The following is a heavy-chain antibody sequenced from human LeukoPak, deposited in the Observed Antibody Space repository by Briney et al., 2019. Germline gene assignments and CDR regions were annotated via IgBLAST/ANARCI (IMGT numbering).Heavy chain of an antibody. CDR3: ATIKRASIYGYIDF. Sequence: SETLSLTCTVSGGSISTHYWSWIRQPPGKGLEWIGSVFDSERTKANPSLKSRATLSADTSKNQFSLRLPSVTAADSAVYYCATIKRASIYGYIDFWGQGVLVTVSS. J-gene: IGHJ4*02. V-gene: IGHV4-59*11. CDR1: GGSISTHY. D-gene: IGHD5-18*01. CDR2: VFDSERT.